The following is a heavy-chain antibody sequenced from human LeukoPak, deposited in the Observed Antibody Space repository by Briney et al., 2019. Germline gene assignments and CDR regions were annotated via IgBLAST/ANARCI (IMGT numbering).Heavy chain of an antibody. J-gene: IGHJ4*02. CDR2: IISTWGST. CDR3: VRDTSYCSGGRCFATYSFDY. CDR1: GFNFSNYA. V-gene: IGHV3-64D*09. Sequence: PGVSPRLSCSASGFNFSNYAMHWVRQAPGEGLECISTIISTWGSTYYADSVKGRFTISRDNSKNTLYLQMSSLRAEDTAVYYCVRDTSYCSGGRCFATYSFDYWGQGTRVTVSS. D-gene: IGHD2-15*01.